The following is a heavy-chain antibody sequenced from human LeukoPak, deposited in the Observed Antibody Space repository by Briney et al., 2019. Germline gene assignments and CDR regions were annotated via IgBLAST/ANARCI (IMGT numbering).Heavy chain of an antibody. CDR3: ARLRGSGSYDY. D-gene: IGHD1-26*01. V-gene: IGHV4-4*07. J-gene: IGHJ4*02. Sequence: SETLSLTCTVSGGSISSYYWSWLRQPAGKGLEWIGRIYTRGSTNYNPSLTSRVTMSVDTSKNQLSLKLSSVTAADTAVYYCARLRGSGSYDYWGQGTLVTVSS. CDR1: GGSISSYY. CDR2: IYTRGST.